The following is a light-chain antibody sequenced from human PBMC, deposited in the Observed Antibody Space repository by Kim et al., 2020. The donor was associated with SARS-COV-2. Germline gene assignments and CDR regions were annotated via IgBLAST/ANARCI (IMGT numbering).Light chain of an antibody. Sequence: PGGTVTLTCGLSSGSVSTSYYPSWYQQTPGQAPRTLIYSTNTRSSGVPDRFSGSILGNKAALTITGAQADDESDYYCVLYMGSNWVFGGGTKLTVL. CDR2: STN. J-gene: IGLJ3*02. V-gene: IGLV8-61*01. CDR1: SGSVSTSYY. CDR3: VLYMGSNWV.